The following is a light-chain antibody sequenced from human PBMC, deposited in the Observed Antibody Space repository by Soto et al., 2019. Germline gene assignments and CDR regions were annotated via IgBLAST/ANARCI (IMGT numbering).Light chain of an antibody. CDR1: QDINSW. Sequence: DIQMTQSPSSVSASVGDRVTITCRASQDINSWLTWYQQKPGKAPKVLIYIASRLQIGVPSRFSGRGSGTDFSLTISNLQPEDFATYFCKQSKSFPLTFGGGTKVDI. CDR3: KQSKSFPLT. J-gene: IGKJ4*01. V-gene: IGKV1-12*01. CDR2: IAS.